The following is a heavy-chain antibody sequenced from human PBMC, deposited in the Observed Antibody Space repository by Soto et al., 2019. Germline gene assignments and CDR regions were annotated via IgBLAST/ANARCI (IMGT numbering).Heavy chain of an antibody. D-gene: IGHD5-12*01. V-gene: IGHV1-3*01. J-gene: IGHJ5*02. CDR1: GYTFVDYA. Sequence: QVQLVQSGAEVKRPGASVKVSCRASGYTFVDYALHWVRQAPGQGLEWAGWLNPNTGNIKYSHKFEDRVSITRDTATSTAYMELRGLRSEDTAVYFCSREAIVAENWFDPWGQGTLVTVSS. CDR3: SREAIVAENWFDP. CDR2: LNPNTGNI.